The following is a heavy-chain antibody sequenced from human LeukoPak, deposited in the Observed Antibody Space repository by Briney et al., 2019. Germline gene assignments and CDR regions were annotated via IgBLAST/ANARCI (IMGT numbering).Heavy chain of an antibody. CDR2: IYYSGST. Sequence: SETLSLTCTVSGVSISSSSYYWGWIRQPPGKGLEWIGSIYYSGSTYYNPSLKSRVTISVDTSKNQFSLKLSSVTAADTAVYYCARRGGGHYYDSSGFDYWGQGTLVTVSS. CDR3: ARRGGGHYYDSSGFDY. D-gene: IGHD3-22*01. J-gene: IGHJ4*02. CDR1: GVSISSSSYY. V-gene: IGHV4-39*01.